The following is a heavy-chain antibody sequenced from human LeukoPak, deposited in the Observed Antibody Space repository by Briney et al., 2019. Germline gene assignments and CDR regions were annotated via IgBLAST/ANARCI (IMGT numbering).Heavy chain of an antibody. CDR1: GFTFSSYS. V-gene: IGHV3-30*04. CDR3: ARERAAAASSSDFDY. Sequence: GGSLRLSCAASGFTFSSYSIHWVRQTPGKGLEWVSAISYDGTQKFYADSVKGRFTLSRDNSKNTLYLQMNSLTTEDTAAYFCARERAAAASSSDFDYWGQGTLVTVSS. D-gene: IGHD6-13*01. J-gene: IGHJ4*02. CDR2: ISYDGTQK.